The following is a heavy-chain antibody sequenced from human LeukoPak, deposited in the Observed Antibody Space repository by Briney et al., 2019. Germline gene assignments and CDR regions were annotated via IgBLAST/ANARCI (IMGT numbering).Heavy chain of an antibody. CDR3: AKDSKTYYDFWSGYYPFDY. CDR2: ISGSRATT. CDR1: GFTFSSNA. J-gene: IGHJ4*02. V-gene: IGHV3-23*01. D-gene: IGHD3-3*01. Sequence: GGSLRLSCAASGFTFSSNAMSWVRQTPGKGLEWVSAISGSRATTYYADSVKGRFTISRDNSKNTLYLQMNSLRAEDTAVYYCAKDSKTYYDFWSGYYPFDYWGQGTLVTVSS.